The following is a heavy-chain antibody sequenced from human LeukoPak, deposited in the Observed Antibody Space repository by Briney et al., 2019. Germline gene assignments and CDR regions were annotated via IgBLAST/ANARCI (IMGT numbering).Heavy chain of an antibody. D-gene: IGHD1-14*01. Sequence: GGSLRLSCAASGFTVTSNYMSWVRQAPGKGLEGVSAIYNGGDTYYADSVKGRFTISRNDSKKTLYLQMNRLSAEDTAGYYWARASSGINLDYWRQGTLVSVPS. CDR3: ARASSGINLDY. CDR1: GFTVTSNY. V-gene: IGHV3-66*01. CDR2: IYNGGDT. J-gene: IGHJ4*02.